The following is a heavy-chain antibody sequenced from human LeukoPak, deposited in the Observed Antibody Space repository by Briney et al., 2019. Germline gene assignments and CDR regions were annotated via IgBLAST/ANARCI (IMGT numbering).Heavy chain of an antibody. CDR3: ARDGPRSGAYGDYQASDY. D-gene: IGHD4-17*01. J-gene: IGHJ4*02. V-gene: IGHV3-30*02. CDR1: GFTFSNYG. CDR2: IRYDGSTK. Sequence: GGSLRLSCAASGFTFSNYGMHWVRQAPGKGLEWVTFIRYDGSTKFYAEFVKGRFTISRDNSKNTLYLQMNSLRAEDTAVYYCARDGPRSGAYGDYQASDYWGQGTLVTVSS.